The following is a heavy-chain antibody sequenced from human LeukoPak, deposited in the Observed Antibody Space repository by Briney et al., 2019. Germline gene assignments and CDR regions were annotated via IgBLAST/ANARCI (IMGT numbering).Heavy chain of an antibody. CDR1: GYTFTGYY. Sequence: ASVKVSCKASGYTFTGYYMHWVRQAPGQGLEWMGWINPNSGGTNYAQKFQGRVTMTRDTSISTAYMELSRLRSDDTAVYYCARSVGATSDYFDYWGQGTLVTVSS. J-gene: IGHJ4*02. V-gene: IGHV1-2*02. D-gene: IGHD1-26*01. CDR3: ARSVGATSDYFDY. CDR2: INPNSGGT.